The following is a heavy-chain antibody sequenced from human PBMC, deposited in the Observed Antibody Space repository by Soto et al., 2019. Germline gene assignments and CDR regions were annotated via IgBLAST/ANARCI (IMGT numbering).Heavy chain of an antibody. D-gene: IGHD7-27*01. J-gene: IGHJ4*02. V-gene: IGHV4-39*01. CDR1: GGSISSSSYY. Sequence: QLQLQESGPGLVKPSETLSLTCTVSGGSISSSSYYWGWIRQPPGKGLEWIGSIYYSGSTYYNPSLKSRVTISVDTSKNQFSLKLSSVTAADTAVYYCARQAGDQRGADYWGQGTLVTVSS. CDR2: IYYSGST. CDR3: ARQAGDQRGADY.